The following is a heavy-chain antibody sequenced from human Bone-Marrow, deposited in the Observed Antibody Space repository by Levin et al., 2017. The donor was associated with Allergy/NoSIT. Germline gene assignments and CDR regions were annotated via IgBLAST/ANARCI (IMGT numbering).Heavy chain of an antibody. V-gene: IGHV1-8*01. CDR1: GYTFTSYD. J-gene: IGHJ6*02. D-gene: IGHD2-15*01. Sequence: ASVKVSCKASGYTFTSYDINWVRQATGQGLEWMGWMNPNSGNTGYAQKFQGRVTMTRNTSISTAYMELSSLRSEDTAVYYCATGGVEGYYYYYGMDVWGQGTTVTVSS. CDR2: MNPNSGNT. CDR3: ATGGVEGYYYYYGMDV.